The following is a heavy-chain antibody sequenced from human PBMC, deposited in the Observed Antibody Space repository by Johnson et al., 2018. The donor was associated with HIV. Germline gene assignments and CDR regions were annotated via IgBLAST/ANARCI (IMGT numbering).Heavy chain of an antibody. J-gene: IGHJ3*02. CDR1: GFTFDDYG. V-gene: IGHV3-20*04. D-gene: IGHD3-10*01. CDR3: ARAAAPYYYGSGSYYFDTFDI. CDR2: INWNGASK. Sequence: VQLVESGGGVVRPGGSLRLSCAASGFTFDDYGMSWVRQVPGKGLEWVSGINWNGASKGYADSVKGRFTLSRDNAKNSLYLQMNSLRAEDTALYYCARAAAPYYYGSGSYYFDTFDIWGQGTMVTVSS.